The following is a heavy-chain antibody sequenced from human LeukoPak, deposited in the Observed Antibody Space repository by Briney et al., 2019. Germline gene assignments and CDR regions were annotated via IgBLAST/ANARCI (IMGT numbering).Heavy chain of an antibody. V-gene: IGHV1-46*01. CDR1: GYTFTSYY. CDR2: INPSGGST. Sequence: ASVKVSCKASGYTFTSYYMHWVRQAPGQGLEWMGIINPSGGSTSYAQKFQGRVTMTRDMSTSTVYMELSSLRSEDTAVYYCARDLKYCSSTSCFGMNGAFDTWGQGTLVTVSS. CDR3: ARDLKYCSSTSCFGMNGAFDT. J-gene: IGHJ5*02. D-gene: IGHD2-2*01.